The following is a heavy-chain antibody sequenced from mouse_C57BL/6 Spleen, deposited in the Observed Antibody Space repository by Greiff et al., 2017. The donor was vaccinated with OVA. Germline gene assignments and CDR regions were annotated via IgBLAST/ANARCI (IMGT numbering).Heavy chain of an antibody. V-gene: IGHV1-80*01. CDR1: GYAFSSYW. CDR3: ARSLAATGFDY. D-gene: IGHD1-2*01. CDR2: IYPGDGDT. Sequence: QVQLKESGAELVKPGASVKISCKASGYAFSSYWMNWVKQRPGKGLEWIGQIYPGDGDTNYNGKFKGKATLTADKSSSTAYMQLSSLTSEDSAVYFCARSLAATGFDYWGQGTTLTVSS. J-gene: IGHJ2*01.